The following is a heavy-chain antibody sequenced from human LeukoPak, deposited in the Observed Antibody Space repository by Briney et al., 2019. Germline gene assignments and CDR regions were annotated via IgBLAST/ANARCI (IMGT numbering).Heavy chain of an antibody. J-gene: IGHJ4*02. Sequence: GGSLRLSCAASGFTFSSYWMSWVRQAPGKGLEWVANIKQDGSEKYYVDSVKGRFTISRDNAKNSLYLQMNSLRAEDTAVYYCAREETYYDFWSGYYEEGFDYWGQGTLVTVSS. CDR3: AREETYYDFWSGYYEEGFDY. CDR1: GFTFSSYW. CDR2: IKQDGSEK. D-gene: IGHD3-3*01. V-gene: IGHV3-7*01.